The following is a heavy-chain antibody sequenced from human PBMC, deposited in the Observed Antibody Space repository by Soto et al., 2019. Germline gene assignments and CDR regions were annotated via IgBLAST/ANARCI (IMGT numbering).Heavy chain of an antibody. V-gene: IGHV3-33*01. D-gene: IGHD4-17*01. J-gene: IGHJ6*01. CDR2: IWYDGSNK. CDR1: GFTFSSYG. Sequence: QVQLVESGGGVVQPGRSLRLSCAASGFTFSSYGMHWVRQAPGKGLEWVAVIWYDGSNKYYADSVRGRFTISRDNSKNTLYLQMNSLRAEDTAVYYGARALLHYGVSRTGMDVW. CDR3: ARALLHYGVSRTGMDV.